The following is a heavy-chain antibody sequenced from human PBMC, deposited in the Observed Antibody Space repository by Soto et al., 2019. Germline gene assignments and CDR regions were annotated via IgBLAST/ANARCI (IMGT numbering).Heavy chain of an antibody. V-gene: IGHV1-3*01. Sequence: ASVKVSCKASGYTFTNYAMHWVRQAPGQRLEWMGWINAGNGNTKYSQKFQGRVTITRDTSASTAYMELSSLRYEDTAVYYCARGGYCSGGNSYKRLDYWGQGTLVTVSS. J-gene: IGHJ4*02. CDR3: ARGGYCSGGNSYKRLDY. D-gene: IGHD2-15*01. CDR2: INAGNGNT. CDR1: GYTFTNYA.